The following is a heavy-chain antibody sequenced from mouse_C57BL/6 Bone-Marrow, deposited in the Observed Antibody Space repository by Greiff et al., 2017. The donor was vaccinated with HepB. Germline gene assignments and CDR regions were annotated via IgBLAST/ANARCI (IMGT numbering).Heavy chain of an antibody. CDR3: AKGGLRGYFDV. V-gene: IGHV1-64*01. CDR2: IHPNSGST. J-gene: IGHJ1*03. CDR1: GYTFTSYW. D-gene: IGHD2-4*01. Sequence: QVQLQQSGAELVKPGASVKLSCKASGYTFTSYWMHWVKQRPGQGLEWIGMIHPNSGSTNYNEKFKSKATLTVDKSSSTAYMQLSSLTSEDSAVYYCAKGGLRGYFDVGGTGTTVTVSS.